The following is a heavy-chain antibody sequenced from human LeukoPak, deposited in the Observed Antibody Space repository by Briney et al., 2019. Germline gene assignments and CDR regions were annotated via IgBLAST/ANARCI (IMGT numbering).Heavy chain of an antibody. V-gene: IGHV1-69*01. Sequence: ASVKVSCKASGGTFSSYAISWVRQAPGQGLEWMGGIIPIFGTANYAQKFQGRVTITADESTSTAYMELSSLRPEDTAVYYCARDRIAVAGPRSMDVWGQGTTVTVSS. CDR1: GGTFSSYA. D-gene: IGHD6-19*01. J-gene: IGHJ6*02. CDR3: ARDRIAVAGPRSMDV. CDR2: IIPIFGTA.